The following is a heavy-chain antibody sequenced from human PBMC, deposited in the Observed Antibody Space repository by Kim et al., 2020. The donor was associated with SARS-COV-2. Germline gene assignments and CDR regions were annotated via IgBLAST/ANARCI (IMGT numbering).Heavy chain of an antibody. V-gene: IGHV4-34*01. CDR3: ARTGGGGNARSYYFDY. D-gene: IGHD2-15*01. J-gene: IGHJ4*02. Sequence: SLKSRVTISVDTSKNQFSLKLSSVTAADTAVYYCARTGGGGNARSYYFDYWGQGTLVTVSS.